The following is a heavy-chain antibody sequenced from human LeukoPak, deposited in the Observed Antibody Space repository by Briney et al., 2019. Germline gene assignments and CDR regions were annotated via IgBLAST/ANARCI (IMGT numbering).Heavy chain of an antibody. CDR3: ARESYYGSGTYFNFDY. CDR2: ISNSGGAT. V-gene: IGHV3-11*01. CDR1: GFTFSDYY. Sequence: GGSLRLSCAASGFTFSDYYMSWLRQAPGKGLEWVSYISNSGGATNYGDSVRGRFTISRDNIKNSLYLEMNSLRAEDTAIYYCARESYYGSGTYFNFDYWGQGILVTVSS. J-gene: IGHJ4*02. D-gene: IGHD3-10*01.